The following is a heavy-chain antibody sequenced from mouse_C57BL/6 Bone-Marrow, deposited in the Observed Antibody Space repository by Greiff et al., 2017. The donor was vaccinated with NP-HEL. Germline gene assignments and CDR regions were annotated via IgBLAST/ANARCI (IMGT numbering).Heavy chain of an antibody. CDR3: TSYYYGSSPHWYFDV. CDR2: IYPGNSDT. V-gene: IGHV1-5*01. Sequence: VQLQQSGTVLARPGASVKMSCKTSGYTFTSYWMHWVKQRPGQGLEWIGAIYPGNSDTSYNQKFKGKAKLTAVTSASTAYMELSSLTNEDSAVYYCTSYYYGSSPHWYFDVWGTGTTVTVSS. CDR1: GYTFTSYW. J-gene: IGHJ1*03. D-gene: IGHD1-1*01.